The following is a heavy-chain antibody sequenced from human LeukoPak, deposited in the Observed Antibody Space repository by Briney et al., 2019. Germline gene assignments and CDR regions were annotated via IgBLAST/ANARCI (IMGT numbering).Heavy chain of an antibody. CDR1: GGSISSSNW. D-gene: IGHD1/OR15-1a*01. Sequence: SETLSLTCAVSGGSISSSNWWSWVRQPPGKGLEWIGEIYHSGSTNYNPSLNSRVTISVDTSKNQFFLNLRSVTAADTALYYCAEKDGTLWGQGILVTVAS. J-gene: IGHJ4*02. CDR2: IYHSGST. V-gene: IGHV4-4*02. CDR3: AEKDGTL.